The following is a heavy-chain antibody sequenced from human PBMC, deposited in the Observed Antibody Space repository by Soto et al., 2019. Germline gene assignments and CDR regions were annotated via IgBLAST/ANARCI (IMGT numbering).Heavy chain of an antibody. CDR1: GFTFSRYG. D-gene: IGHD6-13*01. CDR2: IWYDGSNK. CDR3: ARDYIAAAGNRWFDP. V-gene: IGHV3-33*01. Sequence: QVQLVESGGGVVQPGRSLRLSCAASGFTFSRYGMHWVRQAPGKGLEWVAVIWYDGSNKYYADSVKGRFTISRDNSKNTLYLQMNSLRAEDTAVYYCARDYIAAAGNRWFDPWGQGTLVTVSS. J-gene: IGHJ5*02.